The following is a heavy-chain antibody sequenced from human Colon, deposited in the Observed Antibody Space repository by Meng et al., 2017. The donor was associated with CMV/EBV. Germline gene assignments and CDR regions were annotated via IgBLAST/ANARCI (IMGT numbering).Heavy chain of an antibody. Sequence: ASGLSFSTYTMNWVRQAPGKGLEWVSSISYDSTYRYHADSVKGRFTISRDNAKNSLYLQMNSLRAEDTAVYYCERGSIAVAGKPTDYWGQGTLVTVSS. D-gene: IGHD6-19*01. CDR2: ISYDSTYR. J-gene: IGHJ4*02. CDR3: ERGSIAVAGKPTDY. V-gene: IGHV3-21*06. CDR1: GLSFSTYT.